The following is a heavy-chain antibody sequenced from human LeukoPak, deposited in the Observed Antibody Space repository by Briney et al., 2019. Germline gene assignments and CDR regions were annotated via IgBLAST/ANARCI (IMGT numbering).Heavy chain of an antibody. Sequence: PGGSLRLSCAVSGFTFSSYAMSWVRQAPGKGLEWVSVISGSGVSTNYADSVKGRFTISRDNSKKTLYLQMNNLRTEDTAVYYCAKPRGGYCSGGSCYPLFDYWGQGTLVTVSS. CDR2: ISGSGVST. J-gene: IGHJ4*02. D-gene: IGHD2-15*01. CDR3: AKPRGGYCSGGSCYPLFDY. CDR1: GFTFSSYA. V-gene: IGHV3-23*01.